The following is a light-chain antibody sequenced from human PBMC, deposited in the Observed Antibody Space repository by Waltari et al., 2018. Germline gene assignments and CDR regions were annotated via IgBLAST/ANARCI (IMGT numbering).Light chain of an antibody. CDR2: GAS. CDR1: QSVSSSY. CDR3: QQYGSSPPLYT. J-gene: IGKJ2*01. V-gene: IGKV3-20*01. Sequence: EIVLTQSPGTLSLSPGERATLSCRASQSVSSSYLAWYQQKPGQAPRLLIYGASSRATCSPDRFSGSGSGTDFTLTISRLEPEDFAVYYCQQYGSSPPLYTFGQGTKLEIK.